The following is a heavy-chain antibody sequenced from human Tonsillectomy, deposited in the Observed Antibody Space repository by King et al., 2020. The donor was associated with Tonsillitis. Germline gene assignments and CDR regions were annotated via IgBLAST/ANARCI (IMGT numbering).Heavy chain of an antibody. D-gene: IGHD6-19*01. J-gene: IGHJ6*02. Sequence: VQLVESGGGVVQPGRSLRLSCAASGFTFSSYAMHWVRQAPGKGLEWVAIISYDGSNKHYADSVKGRFTISRDNSKNTLYLQMNSLRAEDTAVYYCAGDRVVAGSGGMDVWGQGTTVTVSS. V-gene: IGHV3-30*04. CDR2: ISYDGSNK. CDR1: GFTFSSYA. CDR3: AGDRVVAGSGGMDV.